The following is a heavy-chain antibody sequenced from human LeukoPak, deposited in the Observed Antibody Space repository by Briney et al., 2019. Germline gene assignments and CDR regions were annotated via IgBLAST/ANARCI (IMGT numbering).Heavy chain of an antibody. J-gene: IGHJ4*02. V-gene: IGHV4-38-2*02. CDR2: IYHSGST. D-gene: IGHD3-10*01. CDR1: GYSISSGYY. CDR3: ARDGQGGSAEYYFDY. Sequence: PSETLSLTGTVSGYSISSGYYWGWIRQPPGKGLEWIGSIYHSGSTYYNPSLKSRVTISVDTSKNQFSLKLSSVTAADTAVYYCARDGQGGSAEYYFDYWGQGTLVTVSS.